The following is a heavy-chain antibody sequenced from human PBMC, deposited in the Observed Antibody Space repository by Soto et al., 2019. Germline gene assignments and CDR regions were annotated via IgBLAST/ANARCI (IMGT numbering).Heavy chain of an antibody. CDR3: ARAGYSSSWYVSSAFDI. CDR2: IIPILGIA. D-gene: IGHD6-13*01. Sequence: SVKVSCKASGGTFSSYTISWVRQAPGQGLEWMGRIIPILGIANYAQKFQGRVTITADKSTSTAYMELSRLRSDDTAVYYCARAGYSSSWYVSSAFDIWGQGTMVTVSS. V-gene: IGHV1-69*02. CDR1: GGTFSSYT. J-gene: IGHJ3*02.